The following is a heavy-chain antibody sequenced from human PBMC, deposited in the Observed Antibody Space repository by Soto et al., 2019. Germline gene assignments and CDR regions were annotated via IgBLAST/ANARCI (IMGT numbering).Heavy chain of an antibody. CDR3: TRDVAAADY. Sequence: QVQLVQSGAEEKKPGASVKVSCKASGYTFTSYAMHWVRQAPGQRLEWMGWINAGNGNTKYSQKFQGRVTITRDTPASTAYMELSSLKSEDTDVYYCTRDVAAADYWGQGTLVTVSS. V-gene: IGHV1-3*05. J-gene: IGHJ4*02. CDR1: GYTFTSYA. CDR2: INAGNGNT. D-gene: IGHD6-13*01.